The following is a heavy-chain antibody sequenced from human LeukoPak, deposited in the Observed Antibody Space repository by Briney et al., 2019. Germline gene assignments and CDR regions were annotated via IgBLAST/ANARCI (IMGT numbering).Heavy chain of an antibody. CDR1: GYTFTAHD. V-gene: IGHV1-8*03. CDR2: MNPKSGST. D-gene: IGHD3-10*01. Sequence: ASVKVSCKTSGYTFTAHDIFWVRQAAGQRLEWMGWMNPKSGSTAYAQKVQGRVTFTRNTSITTAYLDLTNLRYEDTAMYYCARGRQMSINWYFDLWGRGTQVTVAS. J-gene: IGHJ2*01. CDR3: ARGRQMSINWYFDL.